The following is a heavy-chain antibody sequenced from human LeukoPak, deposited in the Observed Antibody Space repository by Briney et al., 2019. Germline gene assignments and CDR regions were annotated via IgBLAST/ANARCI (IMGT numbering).Heavy chain of an antibody. CDR1: GFTVSSNY. D-gene: IGHD3-3*01. CDR3: ARGDGNYDFWSGYYTGFDY. V-gene: IGHV3-66*02. J-gene: IGHJ4*02. CDR2: IYSGGST. Sequence: PGGSLRLSCAASGFTVSSNYMSWVRQAPGKGLEWGSVIYSGGSTYYADSVKGRFTISRDNSKNKLYLQMNSLRAEDTAVYYCARGDGNYDFWSGYYTGFDYWGQGTLVTVSS.